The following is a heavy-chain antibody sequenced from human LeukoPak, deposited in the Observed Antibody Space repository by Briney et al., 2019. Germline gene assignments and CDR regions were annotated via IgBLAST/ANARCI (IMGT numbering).Heavy chain of an antibody. CDR3: ARGRPTTVTYFDY. Sequence: GGSLRLSCAASGFTFSSYAMHWVRQAPGKGLEYVSAISSNGGSTYYANSVKGRFTIPRDNSKNTLYLQMGSLRAEDMAVYYCARGRPTTVTYFDYWGQGTLVTVSS. CDR1: GFTFSSYA. CDR2: ISSNGGST. D-gene: IGHD4-4*01. J-gene: IGHJ4*02. V-gene: IGHV3-64*01.